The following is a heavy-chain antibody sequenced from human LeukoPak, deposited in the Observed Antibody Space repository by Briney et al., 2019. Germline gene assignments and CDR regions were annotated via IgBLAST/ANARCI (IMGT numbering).Heavy chain of an antibody. CDR1: GYTLTELS. CDR3: ASLSKANYYGSGSSHGGVDY. Sequence: GASVKVSCKVSGYTLTELSMHWVRQAPGKGLEWMGGFDPEDGETIYAPKFQGRVTMTRDTSTSTVYMELSSLGSEDTALYYCASLSKANYYGSGSSHGGVDYWGQGTLVTVSS. CDR2: FDPEDGET. V-gene: IGHV1-24*01. J-gene: IGHJ4*02. D-gene: IGHD3-10*01.